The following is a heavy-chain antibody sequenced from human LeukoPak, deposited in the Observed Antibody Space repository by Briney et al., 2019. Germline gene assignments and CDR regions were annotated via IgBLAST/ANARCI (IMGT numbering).Heavy chain of an antibody. Sequence: ASVKVSCKSSGYTFTGNYMHWVRQAPGQGLEWMGWINPNSGDTKYAQNFQGRVTMTRDTSITTTYMELSSLRSDDTAVYYCARDQIRKAVAANWFDPWGQGTLVTVSS. D-gene: IGHD6-19*01. CDR2: INPNSGDT. V-gene: IGHV1-2*02. CDR1: GYTFTGNY. CDR3: ARDQIRKAVAANWFDP. J-gene: IGHJ5*02.